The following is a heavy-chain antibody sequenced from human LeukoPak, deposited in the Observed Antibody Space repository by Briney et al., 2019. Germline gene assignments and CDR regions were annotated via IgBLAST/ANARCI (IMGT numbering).Heavy chain of an antibody. CDR2: IHSSGIT. CDR3: ARDRCEGYCTSFDS. Sequence: PSETLSLTCTVSGGSVNNYYWSWIRQPAGKGLEWIGRIHSSGITNYNPSLKSRASISVDKSKNQFSLKLISVTAADTAVYYCARDRCEGYCTSFDSWGQGTLVTVSS. D-gene: IGHD2-8*01. J-gene: IGHJ5*01. V-gene: IGHV4-4*07. CDR1: GGSVNNYY.